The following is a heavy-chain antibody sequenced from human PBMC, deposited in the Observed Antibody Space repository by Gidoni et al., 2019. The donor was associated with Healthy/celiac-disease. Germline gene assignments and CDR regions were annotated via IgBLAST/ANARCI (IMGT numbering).Heavy chain of an antibody. CDR2: TYDRSKWYN. D-gene: IGHD3-10*01. J-gene: IGHJ6*02. CDR1: GDSVSSNSAA. Sequence: QVQLQQSGPGLVKPSQTLSLTCAISGDSVSSNSAAWNWIRQSPSRGLEWRGRTYDRSKWYNDYAVSVKSRITINPDTSKNQFSLQLNSVTPEDTAVYYCARERGYGSGSHYYYYGMDVWGQGTTVTVSS. V-gene: IGHV6-1*01. CDR3: ARERGYGSGSHYYYYGMDV.